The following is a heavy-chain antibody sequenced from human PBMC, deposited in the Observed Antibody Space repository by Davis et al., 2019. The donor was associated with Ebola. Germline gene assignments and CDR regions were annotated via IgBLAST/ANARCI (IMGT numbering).Heavy chain of an antibody. V-gene: IGHV3-9*01. D-gene: IGHD6-19*01. CDR2: ISWNSGSI. CDR1: GFTVSSNY. Sequence: SLKISCAASGFTVSSNYMSWVRQAPGKGLEWVSGISWNSGSIDYADSVKGRFTISRDNAKNSLYLQMNSLKAEDTALYYCAKDQTRIPVADLNWFDPWGQGTLVNDSS. J-gene: IGHJ5*02. CDR3: AKDQTRIPVADLNWFDP.